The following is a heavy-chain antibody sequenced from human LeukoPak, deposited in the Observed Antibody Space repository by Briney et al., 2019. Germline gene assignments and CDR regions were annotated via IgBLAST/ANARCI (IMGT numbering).Heavy chain of an antibody. D-gene: IGHD3-10*01. CDR2: ISSSGSTI. V-gene: IGHV3-48*03. Sequence: PGGSLRLSCAASGFTFSSYEMNWVRQAPGKGLEWVSYISSSGSTIYYADSVKGRFTISRDNAKDSLYLQMNSLRAEDTAVYYCARARPFYGSGSLLWGQGTLVTVSS. CDR1: GFTFSSYE. J-gene: IGHJ4*02. CDR3: ARARPFYGSGSLL.